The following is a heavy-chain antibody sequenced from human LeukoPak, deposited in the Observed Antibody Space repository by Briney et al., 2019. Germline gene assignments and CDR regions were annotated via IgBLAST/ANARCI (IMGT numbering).Heavy chain of an antibody. J-gene: IGHJ3*02. D-gene: IGHD6-19*01. Sequence: SETLSLTCAVYGGSFSGYYWSWIRQPPGKGLEWIGEINHSGSTNYNPSLKSRVTISVDTSKNQFSLKPSSVTAADTAVYYCARGHSSGWYGLFDIWGQGTMVTVSS. CDR2: INHSGST. CDR3: ARGHSSGWYGLFDI. V-gene: IGHV4-34*01. CDR1: GGSFSGYY.